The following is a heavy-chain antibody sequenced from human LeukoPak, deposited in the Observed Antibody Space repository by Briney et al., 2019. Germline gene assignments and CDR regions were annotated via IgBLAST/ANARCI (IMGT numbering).Heavy chain of an antibody. CDR1: GFTFSDYY. D-gene: IGHD6-6*01. Sequence: PGRSLRLSCAASGFTFSDYYMSWIRQAPGKGLEWVSYISSSGSTIYYADSVKGRFTISRDNAKNSLYLQMNSLRAEDTAVYYCARAPPGGMGSSSLPYYMDVWGKGTTVTVSS. J-gene: IGHJ6*03. V-gene: IGHV3-11*04. CDR3: ARAPPGGMGSSSLPYYMDV. CDR2: ISSSGSTI.